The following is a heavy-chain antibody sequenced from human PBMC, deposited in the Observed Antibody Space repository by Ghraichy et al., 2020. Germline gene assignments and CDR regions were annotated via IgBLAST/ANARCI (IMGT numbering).Heavy chain of an antibody. Sequence: GGSLRLSCAASGFTFSSFAMTWVRQAPGKGLEWVSLISAGGSGYYADSVKGRFTISRDNSKNTLYLQMGSLRADDTAVYYCAKVDCSSASCFFDYWGQGTLVTVSS. CDR1: GFTFSSFA. CDR2: ISAGGSG. D-gene: IGHD2-2*01. CDR3: AKVDCSSASCFFDY. V-gene: IGHV3-23*01. J-gene: IGHJ4*02.